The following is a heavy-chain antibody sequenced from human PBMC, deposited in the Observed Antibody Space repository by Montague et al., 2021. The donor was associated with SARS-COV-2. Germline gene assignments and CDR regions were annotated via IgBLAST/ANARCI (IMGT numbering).Heavy chain of an antibody. J-gene: IGHJ5*02. CDR1: GGSISSSSYY. Sequence: SETLSLTCTVSGGSISSSSYYRGWIRQPPGKGLEWIGSIYYSGSTYYNPSLKSRVTISVDTSKNQFSLKLSSVTAADTAVYYCARRSYDILTGYSIPNWFDPWGQGTLVTVSS. CDR3: ARRSYDILTGYSIPNWFDP. CDR2: IYYSGST. D-gene: IGHD3-9*01. V-gene: IGHV4-39*01.